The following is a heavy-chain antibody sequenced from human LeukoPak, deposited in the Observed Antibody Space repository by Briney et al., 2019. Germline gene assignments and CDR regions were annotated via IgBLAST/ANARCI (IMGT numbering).Heavy chain of an antibody. D-gene: IGHD5-18*01. CDR1: GYTFTSYG. CDR2: ISAYNGNT. CDR3: ARGVDTAMASSYYFDY. V-gene: IGHV1-18*01. J-gene: IGHJ4*02. Sequence: ASVKVSCKASGYTFTSYGISWVRQAPGQGLEWMGWISAYNGNTNYAQKFQGRVTITADKSTSTAYMELSSLRSEDTAVYYCARGVDTAMASSYYFDYWGQGTLVTVSS.